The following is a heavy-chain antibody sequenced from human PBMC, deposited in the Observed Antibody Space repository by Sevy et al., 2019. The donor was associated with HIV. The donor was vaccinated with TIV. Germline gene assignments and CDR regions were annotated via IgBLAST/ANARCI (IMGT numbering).Heavy chain of an antibody. Sequence: GGSLRLSCAASGFTFSSYAMHWVRQAPGKGLEWVAVISYDGSNKYYADSVKGRFTISRDNSKNTLYLQMNSLRAEDTAVYYCARDGVNWGPRGYFDYWGQGTLVNVSS. CDR3: ARDGVNWGPRGYFDY. J-gene: IGHJ4*02. D-gene: IGHD7-27*01. V-gene: IGHV3-30-3*01. CDR2: ISYDGSNK. CDR1: GFTFSSYA.